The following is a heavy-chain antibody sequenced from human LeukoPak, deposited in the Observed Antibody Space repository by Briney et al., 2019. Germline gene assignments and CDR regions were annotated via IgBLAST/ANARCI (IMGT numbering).Heavy chain of an antibody. CDR2: IFPGDSDT. Sequence: GESLKISCKGSGYSFSTYWIGWGRKMPGKGLEWMGIIFPGDSDTTYSPSFQGQVTISGDKSISTAYLQWSSLKASDTAMYYCARGDYDSSGYYYYFDYWGQGTLVTVSS. J-gene: IGHJ4*02. D-gene: IGHD3-22*01. CDR1: GYSFSTYW. CDR3: ARGDYDSSGYYYYFDY. V-gene: IGHV5-51*01.